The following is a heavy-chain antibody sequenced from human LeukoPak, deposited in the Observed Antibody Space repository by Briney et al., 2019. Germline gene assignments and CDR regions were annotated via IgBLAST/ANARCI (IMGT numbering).Heavy chain of an antibody. V-gene: IGHV4-59*08. CDR1: GGSLSSYY. Sequence: SETLSLTCTVSGGSLSSYYWTWIRQPPGKGLEWIGYIYYSGSTNYNPSLKSRVTTSVDTSKNQFSLKLSSVTAADTAVYYCAGLPLYSSGWLVDYWGQGTLVTVSS. CDR2: IYYSGST. J-gene: IGHJ4*02. D-gene: IGHD6-19*01. CDR3: AGLPLYSSGWLVDY.